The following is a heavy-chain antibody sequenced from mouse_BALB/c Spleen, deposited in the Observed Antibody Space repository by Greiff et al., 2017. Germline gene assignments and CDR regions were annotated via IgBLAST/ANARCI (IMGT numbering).Heavy chain of an antibody. CDR3: ARAGNGRYAMDY. CDR1: GFTFSSFG. CDR2: ISSGSSTI. Sequence: EVQLVESGGGLVQPGGSRKLSCAASGFTFSSFGMHWVRQAPEKGLEWVAYISSGSSTIYYADTVKGRFTISRDNPKNTLFLQMTSLRSEDTAMYYCARAGNGRYAMDYWGQGTSVTVSS. J-gene: IGHJ4*01. V-gene: IGHV5-17*02.